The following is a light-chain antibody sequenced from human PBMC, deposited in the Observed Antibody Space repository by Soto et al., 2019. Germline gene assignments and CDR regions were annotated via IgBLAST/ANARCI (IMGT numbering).Light chain of an antibody. V-gene: IGKV3-20*01. CDR2: GAS. J-gene: IGKJ1*01. CDR1: QSVISTY. CDR3: QHYNSYWT. Sequence: EIVLTQSPGTLSLSPGERATLSCRASQSVISTYLAWYQQKPGQAPRLLIYGASSRATGIPDRFSGSGSGTEFTLTISSLQPDDFATYYCQHYNSYWTFGQGTKVDIK.